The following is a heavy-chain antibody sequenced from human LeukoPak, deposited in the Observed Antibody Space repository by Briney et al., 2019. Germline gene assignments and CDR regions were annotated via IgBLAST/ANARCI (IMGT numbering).Heavy chain of an antibody. V-gene: IGHV4-34*01. D-gene: IGHD2/OR15-2a*01. CDR3: ARALTFPDFYYYMDV. CDR2: INPSGRT. CDR1: GGSFSGYH. Sequence: SETLSLSCAVSGGSFSGYHWTWVRQSPGMGLEWIGEINPSGRTNYNPSLKSRVIISVDASKNQFSLRLSSGTAADTAVYYCARALTFPDFYYYMDVWGEGTTVTVSS. J-gene: IGHJ6*03.